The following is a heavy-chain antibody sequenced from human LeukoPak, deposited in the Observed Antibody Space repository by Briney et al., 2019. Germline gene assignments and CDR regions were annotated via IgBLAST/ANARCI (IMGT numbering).Heavy chain of an antibody. Sequence: SETLSLTCTVSGGSISSYYWSWIRQPAGKGLEWIGRIYTSGSTNYNPSLKSRVTMSADTSKNQFSLKLSSVTAADTAVYYCAARSTIRNWFDPWGQGTLVTVSS. J-gene: IGHJ5*02. CDR1: GGSISSYY. V-gene: IGHV4-4*07. CDR2: IYTSGST. D-gene: IGHD2-2*01. CDR3: AARSTIRNWFDP.